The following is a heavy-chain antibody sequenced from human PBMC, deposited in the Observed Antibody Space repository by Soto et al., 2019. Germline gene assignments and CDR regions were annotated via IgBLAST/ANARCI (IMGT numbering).Heavy chain of an antibody. V-gene: IGHV4-59*01. D-gene: IGHD2-15*01. J-gene: IGHJ4*02. Sequence: SATLSLTCIVSGGSIRSYYWSWIRQSPGKGLEWIGDISYSGSTNYNPSLMSRVTISVDTSRNQFSLTLNSVTAADTAVYYCASYAKGYCSGGSCYGRNYFDYWGQGTLVTVSS. CDR3: ASYAKGYCSGGSCYGRNYFDY. CDR2: ISYSGST. CDR1: GGSIRSYY.